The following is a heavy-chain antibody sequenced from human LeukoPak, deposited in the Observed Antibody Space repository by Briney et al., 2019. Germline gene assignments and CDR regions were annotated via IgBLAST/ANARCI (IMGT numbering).Heavy chain of an antibody. J-gene: IGHJ4*02. D-gene: IGHD1-7*01. CDR1: GYTFAIYD. CDR2: MNPNRGNT. CDR3: ARRGFITGTTLFFGY. Sequence: ASVKVSCKASGYTFAIYDINWVRQATGQGLEWMGWMNPNRGNTGYAQKFQGRVTMTRNTSISTAYMELSSLRSEDTAVYYCARRGFITGTTLFFGYWGQGTLVTVSS. V-gene: IGHV1-8*01.